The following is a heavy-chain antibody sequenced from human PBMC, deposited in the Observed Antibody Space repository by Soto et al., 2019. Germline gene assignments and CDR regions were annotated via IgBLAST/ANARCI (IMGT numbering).Heavy chain of an antibody. CDR3: ARDPLRWQPPALGWYFDL. J-gene: IGHJ2*01. CDR1: GGSISSGGYY. Sequence: QVQLQESGPGLVKPSQTLSLTCTVSGGSISSGGYYWSWIRQHPGKGLEWIGYIYYSGSTYYNPSLKSRVTISVDTSKNQFSLKLSSVTAADTAVYYCARDPLRWQPPALGWYFDLWGRGTLVTVSS. V-gene: IGHV4-31*03. D-gene: IGHD4-17*01. CDR2: IYYSGST.